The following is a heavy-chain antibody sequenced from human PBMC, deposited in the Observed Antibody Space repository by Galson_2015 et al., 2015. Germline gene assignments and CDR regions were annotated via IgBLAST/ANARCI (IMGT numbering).Heavy chain of an antibody. V-gene: IGHV4-59*01. CDR1: GGSFSGYY. CDR3: ARVVRNYGPFDY. CDR2: IYYSGST. J-gene: IGHJ4*02. D-gene: IGHD4-11*01. Sequence: ATMSLTCAVYGGSFSGYYWSWLRPPPGKGLEWIGYIYYSGSTNYNPSLKSRVIISVDTSKNQFSLKLSSVTAADTAVYYCARVVRNYGPFDYWGQGTLVTVSS.